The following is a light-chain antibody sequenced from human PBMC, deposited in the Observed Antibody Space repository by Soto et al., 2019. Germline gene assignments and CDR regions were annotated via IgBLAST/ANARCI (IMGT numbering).Light chain of an antibody. V-gene: IGKV1-5*03. CDR2: KAS. CDR3: QQYNSYSRT. J-gene: IGKJ1*01. CDR1: QSISVW. Sequence: DIQMTQSPSTLSASIGDRVTITCRANQSISVWLAWYQQKPGKAPKVLIYKASRLESGVPSRFSGSGSGTEFTLTISSLQPDDFATYYCQQYNSYSRTLGQGTKVDIK.